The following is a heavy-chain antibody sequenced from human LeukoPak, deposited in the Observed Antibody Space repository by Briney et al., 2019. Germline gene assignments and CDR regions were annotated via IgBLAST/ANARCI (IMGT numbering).Heavy chain of an antibody. J-gene: IGHJ4*02. Sequence: GGSLRLSCAASGFTFSSYSMNWVRQAPGKGLEWVSSISSSSSYIYYADSVKGRFTISRDNAKNSLYLQMNSLRAEDTAVYYCARHYDSGKPWFDNWGQGSLVTVSS. CDR2: ISSSSSYI. D-gene: IGHD3-16*01. CDR1: GFTFSSYS. V-gene: IGHV3-21*01. CDR3: ARHYDSGKPWFDN.